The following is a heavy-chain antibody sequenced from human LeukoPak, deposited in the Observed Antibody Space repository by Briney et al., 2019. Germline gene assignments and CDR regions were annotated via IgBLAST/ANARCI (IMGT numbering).Heavy chain of an antibody. CDR3: AKDSLGYYKPFDY. J-gene: IGHJ4*02. Sequence: GGSLRLSCAASGFTFSSSAMSWVRQAPGKGLEWVSVISGSGGSTHYADSVKGRFTISRDNSKNTLYLQMNSLRAEDTALYYCAKDSLGYYKPFDYWGQGTLVTVSS. CDR1: GFTFSSSA. D-gene: IGHD3-9*01. V-gene: IGHV3-23*01. CDR2: ISGSGGST.